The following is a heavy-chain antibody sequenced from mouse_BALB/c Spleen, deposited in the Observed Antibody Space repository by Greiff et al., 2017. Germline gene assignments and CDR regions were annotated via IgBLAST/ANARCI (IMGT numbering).Heavy chain of an antibody. Sequence: EVMLVESGGGLVQPGGSRKLSCAASGFTFSSFGMHWVRQAPEKGLEWVAYISSGSSTIYYADTVKGRFTISRDNPKNTLFLQMTSLRSEDTAMYYCARSSSYVFDYWGQGTTLTVSS. V-gene: IGHV5-17*02. CDR2: ISSGSSTI. CDR1: GFTFSSFG. J-gene: IGHJ2*01. D-gene: IGHD1-1*01. CDR3: ARSSSYVFDY.